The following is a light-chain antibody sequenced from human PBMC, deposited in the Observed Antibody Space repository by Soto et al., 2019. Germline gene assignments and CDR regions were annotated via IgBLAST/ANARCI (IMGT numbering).Light chain of an antibody. Sequence: EVLMTQSPATLSVSPGERATLSCRSSQTVSTNVAWYQQKPGQAPRLLIYGASTRATGIPARFSGSGSGTEFTLTISSVQSEDFAVYHCQQYNDWPPITFGQGTRLEIK. CDR1: QTVSTN. J-gene: IGKJ5*01. CDR2: GAS. CDR3: QQYNDWPPIT. V-gene: IGKV3-15*01.